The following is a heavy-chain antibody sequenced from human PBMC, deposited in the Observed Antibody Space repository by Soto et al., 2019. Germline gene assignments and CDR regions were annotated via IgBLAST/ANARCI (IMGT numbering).Heavy chain of an antibody. CDR3: VHRHYYGSGRRDVDV. CDR2: LYWADDK. V-gene: IGHV2-5*02. CDR1: GFSFSTTGMG. D-gene: IGHD3-10*01. J-gene: IGHJ6*02. Sequence: QITLKESGPPLVRPTETLTLTCSFSGFSFSTTGMGVGWVRQPPGEALEWLALLYWADDKRYSPSLKSRLTITADTSKNQVVLIMPSMDVVDTAPYYCVHRHYYGSGRRDVDVWGQGITVTVSS.